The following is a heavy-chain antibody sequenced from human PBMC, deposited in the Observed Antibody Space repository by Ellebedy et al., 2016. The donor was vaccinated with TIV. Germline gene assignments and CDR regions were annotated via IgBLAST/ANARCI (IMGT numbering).Heavy chain of an antibody. D-gene: IGHD6-19*01. CDR3: PYSSGWYKFDD. CDR2: VSYDGNTK. J-gene: IGHJ4*02. CDR1: GFTFSHYA. V-gene: IGHV3-30*04. Sequence: GESLKISCAASGFTFSHYAMHWVRQAPGKGLEWVADVSYDGNTKYYTDSVKGRFTISRDNSKNTLYLQMNSLRAEDTAVYYCPYSSGWYKFDDWGQGTLVTVSS.